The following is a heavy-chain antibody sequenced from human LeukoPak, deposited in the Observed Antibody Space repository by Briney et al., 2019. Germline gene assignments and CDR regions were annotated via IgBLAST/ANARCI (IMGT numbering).Heavy chain of an antibody. CDR3: TRVQASSSPLDNYYYYYMDV. CDR2: IRSKAYGGTT. V-gene: IGHV3-49*04. CDR1: GFTFGDYA. D-gene: IGHD6-19*01. J-gene: IGHJ6*03. Sequence: GGSLRLSCTASGFTFGDYAMSWVRQAPGKGLEWVGFIRSKAYGGTTEYAASVKGRFTISRDDSKSIAYLQMNSLKTEDTAVYYCTRVQASSSPLDNYYYYYMDVWGKGTTVTISS.